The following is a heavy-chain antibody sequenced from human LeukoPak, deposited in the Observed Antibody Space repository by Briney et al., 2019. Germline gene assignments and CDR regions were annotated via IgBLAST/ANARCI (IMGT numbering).Heavy chain of an antibody. D-gene: IGHD5-12*01. CDR1: GFTFSSYG. CDR2: ISYDGSNK. Sequence: PGGSLRLSCAASGFTFSSYGMHWVRQAPGKGLEWVAVISYDGSNKYYTDSVKGRFTISRDNSKNTLYLQMNSLRAEDTAVYYCARDLGYDFYYYYGMDVWGQGTTVTVSS. J-gene: IGHJ6*02. V-gene: IGHV3-30*03. CDR3: ARDLGYDFYYYYGMDV.